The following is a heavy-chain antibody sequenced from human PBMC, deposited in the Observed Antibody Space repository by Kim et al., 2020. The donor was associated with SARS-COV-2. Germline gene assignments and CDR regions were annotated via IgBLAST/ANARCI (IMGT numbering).Heavy chain of an antibody. CDR2: MVVGSGNT. CDR3: AAPICNYYDSSGYYCHVAFDI. Sequence: SVKVSCKASGFTFTSSAVQWVRQARGQRLEWMGWMVVGSGNTNYAQKFQERVTITRDMSTSTAYMELSSLRSEDTAVYYCAAPICNYYDSSGYYCHVAFDIWGQGTMVTVSS. V-gene: IGHV1-58*01. J-gene: IGHJ3*02. CDR1: GFTFTSSA. D-gene: IGHD3-22*01.